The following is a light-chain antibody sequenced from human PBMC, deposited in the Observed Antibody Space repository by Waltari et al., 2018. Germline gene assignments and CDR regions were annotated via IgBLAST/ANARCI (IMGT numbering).Light chain of an antibody. Sequence: EIVLTQSPATLSLSPGEKATLSCRASQSVSTSLTWYQQKPGQAPRLLIYDASTRATGIPVRFSGRGSGTDFTLTISSLEPEDFAVYYCQQRSTWPRLTFGGGTKVEI. V-gene: IGKV3-11*01. J-gene: IGKJ4*01. CDR2: DAS. CDR1: QSVSTS. CDR3: QQRSTWPRLT.